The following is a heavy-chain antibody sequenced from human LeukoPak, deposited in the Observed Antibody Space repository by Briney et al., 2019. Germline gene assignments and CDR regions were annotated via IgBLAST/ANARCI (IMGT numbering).Heavy chain of an antibody. D-gene: IGHD1-26*01. CDR3: ARAVGATDPFDY. CDR2: IYYSGST. Sequence: SGTLSLTCTVSGGSISSYYWSWIRQPPGKGLEWIGYIYYSGSTNYNPSLKGRVTISVDTSKNQLSLKLSSVTAADTAVYYCARAVGATDPFDYWGQGTLVTVSS. CDR1: GGSISSYY. J-gene: IGHJ4*02. V-gene: IGHV4-59*01.